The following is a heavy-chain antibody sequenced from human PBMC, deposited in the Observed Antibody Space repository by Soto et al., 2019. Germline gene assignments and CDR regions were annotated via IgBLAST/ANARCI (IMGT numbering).Heavy chain of an antibody. V-gene: IGHV4-4*07. CDR2: VYASGTT. CDR1: GGSISSFY. D-gene: IGHD1-1*01. CDR3: VRDVPYYQQYKSGMDV. J-gene: IGHJ6*02. Sequence: PSETLSLTCIVSGGSISSFYWSWIRQPAGKGLEWIGRVYASGTTNYNPSLKSRVTMSLDTSKNQVFLKVTSVTAADTAVYYCVRDVPYYQQYKSGMDVWGQGTTVTVSS.